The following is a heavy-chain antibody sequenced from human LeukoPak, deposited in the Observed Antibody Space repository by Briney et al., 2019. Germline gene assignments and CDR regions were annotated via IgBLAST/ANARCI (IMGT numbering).Heavy chain of an antibody. CDR1: GFNFNDAA. Sequence: GGSLRLSCAASGFNFNDAAMTWVRQAPGKGLEWVSLIASSGRNTYYTDSVRGRFTISRDNSKKTLSLQMNSLRVEDTAIYYCAKVYSSVWTHIGHFDYWGQGTLVTVSS. V-gene: IGHV3-23*01. J-gene: IGHJ4*02. CDR3: AKVYSSVWTHIGHFDY. D-gene: IGHD6-19*01. CDR2: IASSGRNT.